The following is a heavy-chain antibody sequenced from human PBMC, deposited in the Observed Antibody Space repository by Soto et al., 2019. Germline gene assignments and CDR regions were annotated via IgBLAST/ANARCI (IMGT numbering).Heavy chain of an antibody. D-gene: IGHD2-15*01. V-gene: IGHV3-11*01. CDR3: ARGTRVGEVTSLHCSGGSCACPFDY. J-gene: IGHJ4*02. CDR1: GFTFSDYY. CDR2: ISSSGSTI. Sequence: PGGSLRLSCAASGFTFSDYYMSWIRQAPGKGLEWVSYISSSGSTIYYADSVKGRFTISRDNAKNSLYLQMNSLRAEDTAVYYCARGTRVGEVTSLHCSGGSCACPFDYWGQGTLVTVSS.